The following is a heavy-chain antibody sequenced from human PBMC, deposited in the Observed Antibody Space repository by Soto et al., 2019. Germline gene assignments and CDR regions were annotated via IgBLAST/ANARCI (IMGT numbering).Heavy chain of an antibody. V-gene: IGHV3-13*01. J-gene: IGHJ6*02. Sequence: GGSLRLSCAASGFTFSSYAMSWVRQATGKGLEWVSAIGTAGDTYYPGSVKGRFTISRENAKNSLYLQMNSLRAGDTAVYYCARWGAGYCSGGSCYPPYYGMDVWGQGTTVTVSS. D-gene: IGHD2-15*01. CDR1: GFTFSSYA. CDR3: ARWGAGYCSGGSCYPPYYGMDV. CDR2: IGTAGDT.